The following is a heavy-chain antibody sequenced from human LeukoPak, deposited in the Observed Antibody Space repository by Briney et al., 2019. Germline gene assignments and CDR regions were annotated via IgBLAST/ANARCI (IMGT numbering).Heavy chain of an antibody. CDR3: ARDRAFSKYYDILTGYSPGDY. CDR1: GYTFTSYG. V-gene: IGHV1-18*04. J-gene: IGHJ4*02. D-gene: IGHD3-9*01. CDR2: ISAYNGNT. Sequence: ASVKVSCTASGYTFTSYGISWVRQAPGQGLEWMGWISAYNGNTNYAQKLQGRVTMTTDTSTSTAYMELRSLRSDDTAVYYCARDRAFSKYYDILTGYSPGDYWGQGTLVTVSS.